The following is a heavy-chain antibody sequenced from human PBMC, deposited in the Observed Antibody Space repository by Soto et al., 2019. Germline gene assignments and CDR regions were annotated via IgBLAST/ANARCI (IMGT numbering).Heavy chain of an antibody. V-gene: IGHV4-34*01. Sequence: LSLTCAVYGGSFSGYYWSWLRQPPGKGLEWIGEINHSGSANYNPSLKSRVTISVDTSKNEFSLKVTSVTAADTAVYYCATANWSHHYFDPWGQGTLVTVSS. CDR2: INHSGSA. CDR1: GGSFSGYY. CDR3: ATANWSHHYFDP. J-gene: IGHJ5*02. D-gene: IGHD1-1*01.